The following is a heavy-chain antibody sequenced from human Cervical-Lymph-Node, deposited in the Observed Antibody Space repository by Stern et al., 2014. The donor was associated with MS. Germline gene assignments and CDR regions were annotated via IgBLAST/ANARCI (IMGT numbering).Heavy chain of an antibody. J-gene: IGHJ6*02. D-gene: IGHD3-3*01. CDR3: ARDLKYYDFWSSYFVPYGMDV. V-gene: IGHV3-48*02. Sequence: EVQLVQSGGGLVQPGGSLRLSCAASGFTFRTYSMNWVRQAPGKGLEWVSYISSSSSNIKYEDSVKGRFTISRDNAKNSLYLQMNSLRDEDTAVYYCARDLKYYDFWSSYFVPYGMDVWGQGTTVTVSS. CDR1: GFTFRTYS. CDR2: ISSSSSNI.